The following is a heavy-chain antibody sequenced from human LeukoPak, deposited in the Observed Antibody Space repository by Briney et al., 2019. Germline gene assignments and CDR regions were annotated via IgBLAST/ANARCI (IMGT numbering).Heavy chain of an antibody. V-gene: IGHV4-31*03. J-gene: IGHJ4*02. D-gene: IGHD3-16*01. CDR3: ARDQHDYVWGSYPGDY. Sequence: PSETPSLTCTVSGGSISSGGYYWSWIRQHPGKGLEWIGYIYYSGSTYYNPSLKSRVTISVDTSKNQFSLKLSSVTAADTAVYYCARDQHDYVWGSYPGDYWGQGTLVTVSS. CDR1: GGSISSGGYY. CDR2: IYYSGST.